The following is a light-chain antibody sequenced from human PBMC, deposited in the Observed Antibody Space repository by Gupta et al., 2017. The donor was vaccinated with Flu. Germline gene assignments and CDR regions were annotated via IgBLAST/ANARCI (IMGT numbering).Light chain of an antibody. V-gene: IGKV1-39*01. Sequence: DIQMPQSPLSLSASVGDRVTITCRASQTVSSYLNWYQQKPGEAPKLLIYTASSLQSGVPSRFSGSGSGTDFTLTISSLQVEDFATYYCQQSYSSPRTFGPGTKVEIK. CDR3: QQSYSSPRT. CDR1: QTVSSY. J-gene: IGKJ1*01. CDR2: TAS.